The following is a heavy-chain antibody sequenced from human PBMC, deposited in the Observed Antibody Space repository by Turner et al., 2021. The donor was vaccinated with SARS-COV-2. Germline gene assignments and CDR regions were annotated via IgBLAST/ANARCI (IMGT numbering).Heavy chain of an antibody. CDR2: ISYDGSNK. CDR1: GFTFSNYG. CDR3: AKSGGMYCSGGNCYSSYFDY. D-gene: IGHD2-15*01. J-gene: IGHJ4*02. V-gene: IGHV3-30*18. Sequence: QLVESGGGLVRPGGSRGLSCVASGFTFSNYGVHWVRQAPGKGLEWVAVISYDGSNKYYADSVKGRFTTSRDNSKNTLYLQMNSLRAEDTAVYYCAKSGGMYCSGGNCYSSYFDYWGQGTLVTVSS.